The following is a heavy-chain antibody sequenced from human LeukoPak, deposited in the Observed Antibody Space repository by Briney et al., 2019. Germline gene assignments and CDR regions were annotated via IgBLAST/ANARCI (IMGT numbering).Heavy chain of an antibody. Sequence: AGGSLRLSCAVSRFTFSNYAMTWVRQAPGMGLEWVSLISGSGAATYYPDSLKGRFTISRDNSKNTLSLHMNSLRAEDTAIYYCAPDLRGSAWSLDDWGQGTLVTVSS. CDR2: ISGSGAAT. J-gene: IGHJ4*02. CDR1: RFTFSNYA. V-gene: IGHV3-23*01. D-gene: IGHD6-13*01. CDR3: APDLRGSAWSLDD.